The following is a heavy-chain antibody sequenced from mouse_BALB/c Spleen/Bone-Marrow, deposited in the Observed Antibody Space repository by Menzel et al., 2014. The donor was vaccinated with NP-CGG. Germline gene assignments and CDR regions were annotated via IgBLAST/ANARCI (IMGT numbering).Heavy chain of an antibody. Sequence: EVKVEESGGGLVQPGGPMKLSCVASGFTFSNYWMNWVRQSPEKGLEWVAEIRLKSNNYATHYAESVKGRFTISRDDSKSSVYLQTDNLRAEDTGIHYCTTGFAYWGQGTLVTVSA. J-gene: IGHJ3*01. V-gene: IGHV6-6*02. CDR1: GFTFSNYW. CDR3: TTGFAY. CDR2: IRLKSNNYAT.